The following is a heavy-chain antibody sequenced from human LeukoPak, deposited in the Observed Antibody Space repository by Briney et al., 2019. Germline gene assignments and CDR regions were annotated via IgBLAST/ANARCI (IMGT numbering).Heavy chain of an antibody. CDR2: IYYSGST. V-gene: IGHV4-59*08. CDR1: GGSISSYY. CDR3: AIQWGSWYEFDY. Sequence: SETLSLTCTVSGGSISSYYWSWIRQPPGKGLEWIGYIYYSGSTIYNPSLKSRVTISVDTSKNQFSLKLSSVTAADTAVYYCAIQWGSWYEFDYWGQGTLVTVPS. J-gene: IGHJ4*02. D-gene: IGHD6-13*01.